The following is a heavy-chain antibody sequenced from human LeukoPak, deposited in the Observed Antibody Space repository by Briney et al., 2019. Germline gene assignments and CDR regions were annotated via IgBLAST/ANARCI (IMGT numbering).Heavy chain of an antibody. CDR3: ARVIRVYFKGRYFDY. CDR1: GGSFSGYY. V-gene: IGHV4-34*01. J-gene: IGHJ4*02. Sequence: TSETLSLTCAVYGGSFSGYYWSWIRQPPGKGLEWIGEINHSGSTNYNPSLKSRVTISVDTSKNQFSLKLSSVTAADTAVYYCARVIRVYFKGRYFDYWGQGTLVTVSS. CDR2: INHSGST. D-gene: IGHD3-9*01.